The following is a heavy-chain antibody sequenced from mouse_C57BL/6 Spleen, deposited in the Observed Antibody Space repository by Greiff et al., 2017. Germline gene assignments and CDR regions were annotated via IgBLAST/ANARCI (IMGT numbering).Heavy chain of an antibody. Sequence: QVQLKESGAELARPGASVKMSCKASGYTFTSYTMHWVKQRPGQGLEWIGYINPSSGYTKYNQKFKDKATLTADKSSSTAYMQLSSLTSEDSAVYYCAIYYDYDGDYFDYWGQGTTLTVSS. CDR2: INPSSGYT. CDR1: GYTFTSYT. V-gene: IGHV1-4*01. CDR3: AIYYDYDGDYFDY. J-gene: IGHJ2*01. D-gene: IGHD2-4*01.